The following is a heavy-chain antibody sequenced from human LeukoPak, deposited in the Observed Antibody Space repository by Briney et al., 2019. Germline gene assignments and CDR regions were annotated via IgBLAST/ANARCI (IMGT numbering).Heavy chain of an antibody. CDR1: GFTFSSYG. V-gene: IGHV3-33*01. D-gene: IGHD5-24*01. CDR2: IWYDGSNK. Sequence: PGGSLRLSCAASGFTFSSYGMHWVRQAPGKGLEWVAVIWYDGSNKYYADSVKGRFTISRDNSKNTLYLQMNSLRAEDTAVYYCARDIAEQRWLQFSVEPYYYYYGMDVWGQGTTVTVSS. J-gene: IGHJ6*02. CDR3: ARDIAEQRWLQFSVEPYYYYYGMDV.